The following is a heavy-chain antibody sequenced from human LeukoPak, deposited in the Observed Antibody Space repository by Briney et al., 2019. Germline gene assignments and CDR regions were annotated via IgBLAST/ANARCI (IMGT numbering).Heavy chain of an antibody. CDR1: GGTFSSYA. V-gene: IGHV1-69*06. CDR2: IIPIFGTA. Sequence: SVKVSCKASGGTFSSYAISWVRQAPGQGLEWMGGIIPIFGTANYAQKFQGRVTITADKSTSTAYMELSSLRSEDTAVYYCARMSGSYHTFHYYYYMDVWGKGTTVTVSS. CDR3: ARMSGSYHTFHYYYYMDV. D-gene: IGHD1-26*01. J-gene: IGHJ6*03.